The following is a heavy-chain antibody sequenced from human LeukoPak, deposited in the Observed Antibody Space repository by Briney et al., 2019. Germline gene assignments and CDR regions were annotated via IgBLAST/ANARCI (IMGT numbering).Heavy chain of an antibody. CDR1: GYTFTSNY. CDR2: IYPRDGST. CDR3: ARDDTVTYQGMDV. Sequence: ASVKVSCKASGYTFTSNYIHWVRQAPGQGLEWMGMIYPRDGSTSYAQKFQGRVTVTRDTSTSTVYMELSSLRSEDMAVYYCARDDTVTYQGMDVWGQGTTVTVSS. V-gene: IGHV1-46*01. D-gene: IGHD4-17*01. J-gene: IGHJ6*02.